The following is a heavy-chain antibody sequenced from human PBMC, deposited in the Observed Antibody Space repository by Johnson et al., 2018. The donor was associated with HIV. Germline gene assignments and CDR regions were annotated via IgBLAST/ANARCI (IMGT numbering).Heavy chain of an antibody. Sequence: VQLVESGGGLVQPGGSLRLSCAASGFPFDDYGMSWVRQAPGKGLEWVSGINWNGGSTGYADSMKGRFPLSRDNARNSLYLQMNSLRAEDTAVYYCARVPVVIGGVRKAFDIWGQGTMVTVSS. CDR2: INWNGGST. J-gene: IGHJ3*02. D-gene: IGHD3-16*01. CDR3: ARVPVVIGGVRKAFDI. CDR1: GFPFDDYG. V-gene: IGHV3-20*04.